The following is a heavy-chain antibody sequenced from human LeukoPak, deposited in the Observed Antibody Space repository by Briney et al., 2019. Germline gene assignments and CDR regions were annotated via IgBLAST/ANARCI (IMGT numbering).Heavy chain of an antibody. CDR2: IKQDGSEK. J-gene: IGHJ4*02. D-gene: IGHD6-13*01. Sequence: PGGSLRLSCAASGFTFSSYWMSWVRQAPGKGLEWVANIKQDGSEKYYVDSVKGRFTISRDNAKNSLYLQMNSLRAEDTAVYYCARGLGGYTSSQAYWGQGTLVTVSS. V-gene: IGHV3-7*01. CDR1: GFTFSSYW. CDR3: ARGLGGYTSSQAY.